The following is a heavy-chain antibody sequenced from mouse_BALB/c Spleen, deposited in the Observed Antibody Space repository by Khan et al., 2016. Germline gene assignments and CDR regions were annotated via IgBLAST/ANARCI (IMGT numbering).Heavy chain of an antibody. V-gene: IGHV1-15*01. Sequence: QVRLQQSGAELVRPGASVKLSCKALGYTFTDYEMHWVKQTPVHGLEWIGVIHTGSGGTVYTQYFKGKATLTADKSSSTAYMDLSSLTSEDSAVYYSTISRNYDGYYVDMDYCGQGSSVTVSS. CDR3: TISRNYDGYYVDMDY. D-gene: IGHD2-3*01. CDR2: IHTGSGGT. CDR1: GYTFTDYE. J-gene: IGHJ4*01.